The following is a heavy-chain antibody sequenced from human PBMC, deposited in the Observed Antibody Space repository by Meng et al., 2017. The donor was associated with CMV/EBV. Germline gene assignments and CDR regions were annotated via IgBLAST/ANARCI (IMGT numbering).Heavy chain of an antibody. CDR3: ARALSNGEVVPAAIFYYYYGMDV. V-gene: IGHV3-21*01. CDR1: GFTFSSYS. CDR2: ISSSSSYI. Sequence: GESLKISCAASGFTFSSYSMNWVRQAPGKGLEWVSSISSSSSYIYYADSVKGRCTISRDNAKNSLYLQMNSRRAEDTAVYYCARALSNGEVVPAAIFYYYYGMDVWGQGTTVTVSS. J-gene: IGHJ6*02. D-gene: IGHD2-2*02.